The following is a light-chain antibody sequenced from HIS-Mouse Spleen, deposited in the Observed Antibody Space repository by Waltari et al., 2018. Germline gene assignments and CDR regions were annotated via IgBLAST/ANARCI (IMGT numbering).Light chain of an antibody. Sequence: QSALTQPASVSGSPGQSTTISCTAPSRAVGSYNFVSWYQQHPGKAPKLMIYEGSKRPSGVSNRFSGSKSGNTASLTISGLQAEDEADYYCCSYAGSSTLVFGGGTKLTVL. J-gene: IGLJ3*02. CDR1: SRAVGSYNF. CDR3: CSYAGSSTLV. V-gene: IGLV2-23*01. CDR2: EGS.